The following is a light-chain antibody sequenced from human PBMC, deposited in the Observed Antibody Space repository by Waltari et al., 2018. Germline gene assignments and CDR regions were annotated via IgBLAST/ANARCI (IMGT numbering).Light chain of an antibody. CDR3: CSYAGQFTWV. J-gene: IGLJ2*01. CDR1: SLHIRDENY. CDR2: AVS. V-gene: IGLV2-11*01. Sequence: QSALTQPPSVSGSPGQSVTISRTGPSLHIRDENYVSWFQQYPGKAPKVIMFAVSERPSGVPNRFSGSKSGNTASLTISGLQSEDESHYFCCSYAGQFTWVFGGGTKLTVL.